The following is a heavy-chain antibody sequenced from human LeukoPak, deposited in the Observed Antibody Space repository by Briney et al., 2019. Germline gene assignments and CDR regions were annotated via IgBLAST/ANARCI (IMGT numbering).Heavy chain of an antibody. CDR2: IIPIFGTA. CDR1: GGTFSSYA. V-gene: IGHV1-69*05. D-gene: IGHD3-22*01. J-gene: IGHJ6*03. Sequence: ASVKVSCKASGGTFSSYAISWVRQAPGQGLEWMGRIIPIFGTANYAQKFQGRVTITTDESTSTAYMELSSLRSEDTAVYYCAREAHYYDSSGYYIYYYYCMDVWGKGTTVTVSS. CDR3: AREAHYYDSSGYYIYYYYCMDV.